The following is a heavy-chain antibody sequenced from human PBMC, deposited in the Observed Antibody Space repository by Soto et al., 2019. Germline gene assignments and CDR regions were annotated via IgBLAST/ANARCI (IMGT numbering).Heavy chain of an antibody. Sequence: SETLSLTCSVSGGSIDSGGHYWSWIRQHPGKGLEWIGHIYKTGSTDFNPSLKDRLTISIDTSKNQFSLSLRSVTDADTAVYYCARARIQFSVDVWGQGTTLTVSS. J-gene: IGHJ6*02. CDR2: IYKTGST. CDR3: ARARIQFSVDV. V-gene: IGHV4-31*03. D-gene: IGHD5-18*01. CDR1: GGSIDSGGHY.